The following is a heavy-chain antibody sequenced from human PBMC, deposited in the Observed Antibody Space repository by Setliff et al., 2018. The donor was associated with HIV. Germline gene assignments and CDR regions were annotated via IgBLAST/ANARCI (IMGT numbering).Heavy chain of an antibody. CDR3: ARGHCSGTNCYGVDYYGMDV. CDR2: IYHSGYT. J-gene: IGHJ6*02. V-gene: IGHV4-4*02. D-gene: IGHD2-2*01. Sequence: SETLSLTCAVSGGSISSDNWWTWVRQPPGKGLEWIGEIYHSGYTNYNASLKSRVSMSVDKSKNQFSLKLTSVTAADTAVYYCARGHCSGTNCYGVDYYGMDVWGQGTTVT. CDR1: GGSISSDNW.